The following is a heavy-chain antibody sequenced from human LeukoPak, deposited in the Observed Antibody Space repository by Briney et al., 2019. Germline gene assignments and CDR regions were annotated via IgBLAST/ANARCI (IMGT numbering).Heavy chain of an antibody. Sequence: KPSETLPLTCAVYGGSFSGYYWSWIRQPPGKGLEWIGEINHSGSTNYNPSLKSRVTISVDTSKNQFSLKLSSVTAADTAVYYCARGCGTMVRGVCNYWGQGTLVTVSS. D-gene: IGHD3-10*01. CDR2: INHSGST. CDR1: GGSFSGYY. V-gene: IGHV4-34*01. CDR3: ARGCGTMVRGVCNY. J-gene: IGHJ4*02.